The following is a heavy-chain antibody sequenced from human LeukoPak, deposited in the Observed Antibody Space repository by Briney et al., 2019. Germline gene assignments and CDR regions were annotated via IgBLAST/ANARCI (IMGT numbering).Heavy chain of an antibody. J-gene: IGHJ6*03. CDR1: GGSISSGDYY. D-gene: IGHD3-3*01. CDR2: ISYSGST. V-gene: IGHV4-30-4*08. CDR3: ARDLSGPNYYYYYMDV. Sequence: SETLSLTCTVSGGSISSGDYYWSWIRQPPGKGLEWIGYISYSGSTYYSPSHKSRITISVDTSKNQFSLRLTSVTAADTAVYYCARDLSGPNYYYYYMDVWGKGTPVTVSS.